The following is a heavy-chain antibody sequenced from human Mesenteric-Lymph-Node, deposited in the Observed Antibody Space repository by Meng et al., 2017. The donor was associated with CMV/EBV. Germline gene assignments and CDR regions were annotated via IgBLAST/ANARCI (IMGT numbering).Heavy chain of an antibody. D-gene: IGHD1-1*01. CDR2: IYYSGST. V-gene: IGHV4-31*03. J-gene: IGHJ5*02. CDR3: ARDTGTPPWCDP. Sequence: SETLSLTCTVSGGSISNGGYYWSWIRQHPGKGLEWIGYIYYSGSTYYNPSLESRVTISLDTSKNQFSLKLDSVTAADTAVYYCARDTGTPPWCDPWGQGILVTVSS. CDR1: GGSISNGGYY.